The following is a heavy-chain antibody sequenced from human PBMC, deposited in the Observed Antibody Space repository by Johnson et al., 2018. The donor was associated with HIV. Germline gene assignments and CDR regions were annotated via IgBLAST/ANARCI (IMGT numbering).Heavy chain of an antibody. J-gene: IGHJ3*02. Sequence: HVQLVESGGGVVQPGGSLRLSCVASGFTFSRFGMHWVRQAPGKGLEWVAFIRYDGSDKYYADSVKGRFTTSRDNTKNTLYLQMNSLIAEDTAVYYCTTGAFHAYDMWGQGTMVTVSS. CDR1: GFTFSRFG. CDR2: IRYDGSDK. D-gene: IGHD1-1*01. CDR3: TTGAFHAYDM. V-gene: IGHV3-30*02.